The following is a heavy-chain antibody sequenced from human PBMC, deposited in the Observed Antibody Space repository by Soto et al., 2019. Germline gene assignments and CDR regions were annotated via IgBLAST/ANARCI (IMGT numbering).Heavy chain of an antibody. Sequence: CASSGVTFSIYAISGFLQSPVKCLDWVSAISGSGGSKYYADSVKGRCTSARDNSKNTLDLQMNSLRAEDTAVYYCAKEAPTALVTQKDYWCPATMVNVSS. D-gene: IGHD5-18*01. CDR1: GVTFSIYA. CDR2: ISGSGGSK. CDR3: AKEAPTALVTQKDY. V-gene: IGHV3-23*01. J-gene: IGHJ4*02.